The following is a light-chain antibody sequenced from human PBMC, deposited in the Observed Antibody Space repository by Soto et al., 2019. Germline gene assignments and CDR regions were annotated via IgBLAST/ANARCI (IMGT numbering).Light chain of an antibody. CDR3: QQRSNWPPIIT. J-gene: IGKJ4*01. CDR2: DAS. V-gene: IGKV3-11*01. Sequence: VLTQSPATLSLSPGERATLSCRASQSVTTYLAWYQQKPGQAPRLLIYDASNRAPGIPARFSGSGSGTDFTLTVSSLEPEDSALYYCQQRSNWPPIITFGGGTKVDIK. CDR1: QSVTTY.